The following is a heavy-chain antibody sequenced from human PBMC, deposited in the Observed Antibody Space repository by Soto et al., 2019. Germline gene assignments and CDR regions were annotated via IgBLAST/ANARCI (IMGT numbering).Heavy chain of an antibody. Sequence: PSQTLSLTCGISGNRVSEYSAGWNWIRQCPSRGLEWLGRTYFNSKWYHDYEVFVESRITINADTSKNQFTLHLNSVTAEDTAVYYFARAWGSGWYLDYWGQGTPVTGSS. J-gene: IGHJ4*02. CDR1: GNRVSEYSAG. V-gene: IGHV6-1*01. CDR2: TYFNSKWYH. CDR3: ARAWGSGWYLDY. D-gene: IGHD6-19*01.